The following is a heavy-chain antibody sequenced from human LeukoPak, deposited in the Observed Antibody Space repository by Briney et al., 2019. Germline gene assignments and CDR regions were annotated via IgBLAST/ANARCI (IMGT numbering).Heavy chain of an antibody. CDR1: GFTFSNAW. CDR2: IKSKTAGGTT. J-gene: IGHJ6*03. Sequence: GGSLRLSWAASGFTFSNAWMSWVRQAPGRGLGWVGRIKSKTAGGTTDYAAPVKGRFTISRDDSKNTLYLQMNSLKTEDTAVYYCTRFSVVVVPAAMQVLYYYYMDVWGKGTTVTISS. D-gene: IGHD2-2*01. V-gene: IGHV3-15*01. CDR3: TRFSVVVVPAAMQVLYYYYMDV.